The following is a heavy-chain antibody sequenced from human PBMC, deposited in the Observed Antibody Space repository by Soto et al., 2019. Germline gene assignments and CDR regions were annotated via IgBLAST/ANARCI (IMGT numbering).Heavy chain of an antibody. CDR1: GYTFTSYY. D-gene: IGHD3-10*01. Sequence: QVQLVQSGAEVKKPGASVKVSCKASGYTFTSYYMNWVRQAPGQGLERMGIINPSGGSTSYAQKFQGRVTMTRDTSTSTVYMELSSLRSEDTAVYYCARAQYGSGKRFDPWGQGTLVTVSS. V-gene: IGHV1-46*03. CDR3: ARAQYGSGKRFDP. J-gene: IGHJ5*02. CDR2: INPSGGST.